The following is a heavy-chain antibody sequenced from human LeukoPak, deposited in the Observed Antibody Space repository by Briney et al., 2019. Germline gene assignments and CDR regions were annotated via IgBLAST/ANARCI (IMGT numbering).Heavy chain of an antibody. V-gene: IGHV3-23*01. Sequence: GGSLRLSCAGSGFAFGTYDMSWVRQAPGMGLEWVSSISANGQATYYADSVEGRFTISRDNSKSTLYLQLNSLRAEDTATYFCARDPYNSILYRLAHRGQGTLVTVSS. CDR2: ISANGQAT. CDR3: ARDPYNSILYRLAH. J-gene: IGHJ4*02. D-gene: IGHD1-20*01. CDR1: GFAFGTYD.